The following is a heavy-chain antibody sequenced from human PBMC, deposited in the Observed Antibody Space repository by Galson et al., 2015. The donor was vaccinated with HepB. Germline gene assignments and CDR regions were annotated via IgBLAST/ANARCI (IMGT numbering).Heavy chain of an antibody. CDR2: ISYDGSNK. CDR1: GFTFSSYA. D-gene: IGHD4-17*01. CDR3: AREANPRDTMYDYGDYGIDY. Sequence: SLRLSCAASGFTFSSYAMHWVRQAPGKGLEWVAVISYDGSNKYYADSVKGRFTISRDNSKNTLYLQMNSLRAEDTAVYYCAREANPRDTMYDYGDYGIDYWGQGTLVTVSS. V-gene: IGHV3-30*04. J-gene: IGHJ4*02.